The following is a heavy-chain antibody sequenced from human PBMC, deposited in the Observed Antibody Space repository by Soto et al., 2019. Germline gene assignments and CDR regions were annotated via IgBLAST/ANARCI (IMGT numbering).Heavy chain of an antibody. J-gene: IGHJ4*02. Sequence: GGSLILSCAASGFTFSNYWTHWVRQAPGKGLVWVSRINGDGSTTTYADFVKGRFTISRDNAKNTLYLQMDSLGADDTAVYYCTRGGTSATYWGLFDYWGQGALVTVSS. D-gene: IGHD7-27*01. CDR2: INGDGSTT. CDR1: GFTFSNYW. V-gene: IGHV3-74*01. CDR3: TRGGTSATYWGLFDY.